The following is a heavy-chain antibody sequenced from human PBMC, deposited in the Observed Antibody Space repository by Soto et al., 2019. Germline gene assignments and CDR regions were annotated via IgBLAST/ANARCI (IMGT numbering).Heavy chain of an antibody. CDR2: IKSKTEGGTT. CDR3: CPGDRRFRY. Sequence: EVQLVESGGSVVTPGRYLSLACAASRFTFLNAWLSCVHQPPVERLEWVGRIKSKTEGGTTDNAAPVKGRFTISREDSKNTVYLQMNSRKTEETVVDYCCPGDRRFRYCGQGTLVPVST. CDR1: RFTFLNAW. V-gene: IGHV3-15*01. J-gene: IGHJ4*02.